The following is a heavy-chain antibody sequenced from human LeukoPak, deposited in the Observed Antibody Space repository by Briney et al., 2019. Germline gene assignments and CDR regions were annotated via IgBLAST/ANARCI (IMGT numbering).Heavy chain of an antibody. CDR3: ARERGRGRDSPWFDY. V-gene: IGHV3-23*01. CDR2: ISGGGGST. D-gene: IGHD3-16*01. CDR1: GFTFTSYA. J-gene: IGHJ4*02. Sequence: GGSLRLSCAASGFTFTSYAMTWVRQAPGKGLEWVSSISGGGGSTYYADSVKGRFTISRDNSKSTLYLQMYGLRAEDTAVYYCARERGRGRDSPWFDYWGQGTLVTVSS.